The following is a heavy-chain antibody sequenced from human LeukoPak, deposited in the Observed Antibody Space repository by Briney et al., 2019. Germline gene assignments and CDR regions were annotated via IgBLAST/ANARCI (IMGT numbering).Heavy chain of an antibody. J-gene: IGHJ4*02. CDR1: GFSLTSNY. D-gene: IGHD6-13*01. V-gene: IGHV1-46*01. Sequence: ASVKLSCEAFGFSLTSNYMHWVRQAPGQGLEWLGLINPRDDSTDYPQKLRGRVTVTRDTSTNTVYMQLSGLRSEDTAMYFCAREIAPAGKTFDYWGQGARVTVSS. CDR2: INPRDDST. CDR3: AREIAPAGKTFDY.